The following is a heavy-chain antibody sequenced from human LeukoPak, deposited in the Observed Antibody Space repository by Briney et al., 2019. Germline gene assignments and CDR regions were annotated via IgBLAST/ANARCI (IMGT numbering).Heavy chain of an antibody. CDR1: GGSISSYY. J-gene: IGHJ4*02. CDR2: IYYSGST. CDR3: ARAGTNLGDYDF. V-gene: IGHV4-59*01. D-gene: IGHD4-17*01. Sequence: PSETLSLTCTVSGGSISSYYWSWIRQPPGKGLEWIGYIYYSGSTSYNPSLESRVTISVDTSKNQFSLKLSSVTAADTAVYYCARAGTNLGDYDFWGQGTLVTVSS.